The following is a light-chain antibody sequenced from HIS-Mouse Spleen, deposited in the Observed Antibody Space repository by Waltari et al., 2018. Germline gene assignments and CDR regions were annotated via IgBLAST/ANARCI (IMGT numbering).Light chain of an antibody. CDR3: QSYDSSNWV. CDR2: EDN. J-gene: IGLJ3*02. Sequence: NFMLTQPHSVSESPGKTVTISCTRSSGRIASNYVQWYQQRPGSAPTTWIYEDNQRPSGVPDRFSGSIDSSSNSASLTISGLKTEDEADYYCQSYDSSNWVFGGGTKLTVL. CDR1: SGRIASNY. V-gene: IGLV6-57*04.